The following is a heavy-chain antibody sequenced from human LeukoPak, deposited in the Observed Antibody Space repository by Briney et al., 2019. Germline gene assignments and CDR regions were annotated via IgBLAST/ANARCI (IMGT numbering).Heavy chain of an antibody. Sequence: GGSLRLSCVASGFTFSSYAISWVRQAPGQGLEWMGGIIPIFGTANYAQKFQGRVTITADESTSTAYMELSSLRSEDTAVYYCARGAQDTAMVTPLDYWGQGTLVTVSS. V-gene: IGHV1-69*01. CDR1: GFTFSSYA. J-gene: IGHJ4*02. CDR2: IIPIFGTA. D-gene: IGHD5-18*01. CDR3: ARGAQDTAMVTPLDY.